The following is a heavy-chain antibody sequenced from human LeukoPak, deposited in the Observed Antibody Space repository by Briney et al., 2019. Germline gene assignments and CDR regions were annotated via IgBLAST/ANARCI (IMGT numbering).Heavy chain of an antibody. CDR1: GFTFDDYA. Sequence: GGSLRLSCAASGFTFDDYAMHWVRQAPGKGLEWVSGISWNSGSIGYADSVKGRFTISRDNAKNSLYLQMNSLRAEDTALYYCAKGSNTVTTQGWYNFDYWGQGTLVTVSS. D-gene: IGHD4-17*01. CDR3: AKGSNTVTTQGWYNFDY. J-gene: IGHJ4*02. V-gene: IGHV3-9*01. CDR2: ISWNSGSI.